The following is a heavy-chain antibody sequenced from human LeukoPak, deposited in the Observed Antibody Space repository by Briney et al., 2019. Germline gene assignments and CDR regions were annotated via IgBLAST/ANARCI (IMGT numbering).Heavy chain of an antibody. Sequence: ASVKVSCKASGYTFTSYGISWVRQAPGQGLEWMGWINCYNGNTKYSQKIQGRVTMTKDTPTSTVYMELRSLRSDDTAVYYCARDLGALSSSWYYLSYYWGQGTLVTVSS. CDR1: GYTFTSYG. D-gene: IGHD6-13*01. CDR2: INCYNGNT. J-gene: IGHJ4*02. CDR3: ARDLGALSSSWYYLSYY. V-gene: IGHV1-18*01.